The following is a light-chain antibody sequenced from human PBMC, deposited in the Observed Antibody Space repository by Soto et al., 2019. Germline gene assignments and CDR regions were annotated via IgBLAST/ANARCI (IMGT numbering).Light chain of an antibody. J-gene: IGLJ7*01. CDR1: SSDIGAYNY. CDR2: DVS. CDR3: CSYIGSSTWV. Sequence: QSVLTQPRSVSGSPGQSVTISCTGSSSDIGAYNYVSWYQQHPGKAPKLMIYDVSERPSGVPDRFSGSKSGNTASLAISGLQAEDEADYHCCSYIGSSTWVFGGGTQLTVL. V-gene: IGLV2-11*01.